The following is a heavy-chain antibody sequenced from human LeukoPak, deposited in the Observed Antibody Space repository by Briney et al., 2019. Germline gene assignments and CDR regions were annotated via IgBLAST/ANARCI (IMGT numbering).Heavy chain of an antibody. Sequence: GGSLRLSCAASGFTFRNYAMSWVRQAPGKGLEWVSTISGTGGSTYYADSVKGRFTISRDNSKNTLYLQMNSLRAEDTAVYYCANQGDSDGFDIWGQGTMVIVSS. V-gene: IGHV3-23*01. D-gene: IGHD2-21*02. CDR3: ANQGDSDGFDI. CDR2: ISGTGGST. CDR1: GFTFRNYA. J-gene: IGHJ3*02.